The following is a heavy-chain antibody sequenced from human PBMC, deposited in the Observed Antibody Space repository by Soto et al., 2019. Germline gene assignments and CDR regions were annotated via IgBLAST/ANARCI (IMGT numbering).Heavy chain of an antibody. CDR3: AKDLVLGYYDSSGSLDY. Sequence: PGGSLRLSCAASGFTFSSYGMHWVRQAPGKGLEWVAVISYDGSNKYYADSVKGRFTISRDNSKNTLYLQMNSLRAEDTAVYYCAKDLVLGYYDSSGSLDYWGQGTLVTVSS. CDR2: ISYDGSNK. V-gene: IGHV3-30*18. D-gene: IGHD3-22*01. CDR1: GFTFSSYG. J-gene: IGHJ4*02.